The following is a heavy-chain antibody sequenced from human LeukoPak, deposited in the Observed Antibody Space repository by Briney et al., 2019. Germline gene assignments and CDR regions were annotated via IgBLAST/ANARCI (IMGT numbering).Heavy chain of an antibody. Sequence: AGSLRLSCAASGFTFSSYGMHWVRQATGKGLEWVALIRYDGINKYYVDSVKGRFNISRDHSKQTLYLQMKSLRGDDMTVYYCERAIPPDALDIWAKGKIVTASS. D-gene: IGHD2-21*01. J-gene: IGHJ3*02. CDR1: GFTFSSYG. V-gene: IGHV3-30*02. CDR2: IRYDGINK. CDR3: ERAIPPDALDI.